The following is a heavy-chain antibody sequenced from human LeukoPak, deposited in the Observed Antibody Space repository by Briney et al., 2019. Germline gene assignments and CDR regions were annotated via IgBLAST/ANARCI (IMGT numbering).Heavy chain of an antibody. D-gene: IGHD5-24*01. CDR2: LKQDESDR. Sequence: GGTLRLSCAASGFTFSNYWMSWVRQAPGKGLEWVANLKQDESDRYYVDSVKGRFTISRDNAKNSLYLQMNSLRAEDMALYYCAKDMGEMATPGSYFDYWGQGTLVTVSS. CDR1: GFTFSNYW. V-gene: IGHV3-7*03. CDR3: AKDMGEMATPGSYFDY. J-gene: IGHJ4*02.